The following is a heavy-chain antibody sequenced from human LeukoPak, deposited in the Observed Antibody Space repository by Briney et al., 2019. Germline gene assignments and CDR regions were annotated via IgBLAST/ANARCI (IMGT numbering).Heavy chain of an antibody. D-gene: IGHD6-19*01. Sequence: GGSLRLSCAASGFTFSGSAMRWVRQASGKGLEWVGRIRSKANSYATAYAASVKGRFTISRDDSKNTAYLQMNSLKTEDTAVYCCTRLALDNYWGQGTLVTVSS. V-gene: IGHV3-73*01. CDR2: IRSKANSYAT. CDR1: GFTFSGSA. CDR3: TRLALDNY. J-gene: IGHJ4*02.